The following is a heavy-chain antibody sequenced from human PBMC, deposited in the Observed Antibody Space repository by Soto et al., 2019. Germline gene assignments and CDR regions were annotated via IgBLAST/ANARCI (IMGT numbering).Heavy chain of an antibody. D-gene: IGHD6-19*01. V-gene: IGHV1-18*01. CDR1: GYTFTNYG. Sequence: ASVKVSCKASGYTFTNYGVSWVRQAPGQGLEWLGWIDAYKGNTNYAQKLQGRVTLTTDTSTSTAYMELGSLTSEDTAVYYCATNPAMAVRQSNWFDPWGQG. J-gene: IGHJ5*02. CDR2: IDAYKGNT. CDR3: ATNPAMAVRQSNWFDP.